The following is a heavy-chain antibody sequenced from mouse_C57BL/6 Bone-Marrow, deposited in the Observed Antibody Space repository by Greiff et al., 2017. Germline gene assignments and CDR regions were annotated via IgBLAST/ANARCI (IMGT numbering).Heavy chain of an antibody. Sequence: VQLQQSGAELARPGASVKLSCKASGYTFTSYGISWVKQRTGQGLEWIGEIYPRSGNTYYNEKFKGKATLTADKSSSTAYMELRSLTSEDSAVYFCARERLRDYGGQGTTLTVSS. J-gene: IGHJ2*01. CDR1: GYTFTSYG. D-gene: IGHD2-4*01. V-gene: IGHV1-81*01. CDR2: IYPRSGNT. CDR3: ARERLRDY.